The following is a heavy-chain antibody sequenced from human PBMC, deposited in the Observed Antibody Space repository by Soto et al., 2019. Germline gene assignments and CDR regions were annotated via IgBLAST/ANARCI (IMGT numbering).Heavy chain of an antibody. V-gene: IGHV3-74*01. CDR2: INGDGSGT. D-gene: IGHD3-10*01. CDR3: ASERFGMYAMDV. J-gene: IGHJ6*02. Sequence: EVQLVESGGGLVQPGGSLRLSCAASGFTFSKYWVHWVRYVPGKGLVWVSRINGDGSGTSYADSVEGRITISRDNAKSMVYLQMNTLRAEDTAVYYCASERFGMYAMDVWGQGTTVTVYS. CDR1: GFTFSKYW.